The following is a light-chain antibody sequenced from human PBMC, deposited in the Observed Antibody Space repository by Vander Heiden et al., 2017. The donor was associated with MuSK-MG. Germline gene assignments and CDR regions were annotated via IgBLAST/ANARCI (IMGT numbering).Light chain of an antibody. CDR1: QSVSSN. CDR3: QQDNNLLT. V-gene: IGKV3-15*01. CDR2: GAS. Sequence: EIVITQSPATLSVSPGERATLSCRASQSVSSNLDWYQQKPGQAPRLLIYGASTRANGIPDRFSGSGSGTEFTLTSSSRQSEDFAVYYWQQDNNLLTFGGGTKVEIK. J-gene: IGKJ4*01.